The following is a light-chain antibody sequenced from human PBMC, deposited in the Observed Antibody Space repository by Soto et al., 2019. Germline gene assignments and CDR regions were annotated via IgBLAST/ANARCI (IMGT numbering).Light chain of an antibody. CDR1: QSVSSSY. J-gene: IGKJ1*01. V-gene: IGKV3-20*01. CDR3: QQYGSSPTRT. Sequence: EIVLTQSPGTLSLSPGERATLSCRASQSVSSSYLAWYQQKPGQAPRLLIYGASSRATGIPDRFSGSVSGTDFTLTISRLEPEDFAVYYCQQYGSSPTRTFGQGTKVEIK. CDR2: GAS.